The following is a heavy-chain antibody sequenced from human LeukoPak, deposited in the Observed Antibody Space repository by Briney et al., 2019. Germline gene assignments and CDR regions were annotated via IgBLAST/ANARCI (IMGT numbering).Heavy chain of an antibody. CDR3: AREGLIAADALDYFDY. D-gene: IGHD6-13*01. J-gene: IGHJ4*02. V-gene: IGHV1-2*02. CDR1: GYTFTGYY. Sequence: GASVKVSCKASGYTFTGYYMHWVRQAPGQGLEWMGWINPNSGGTNYAQKFQGRVTMTRDMSTSTVYMELSSLRSEDTAVYYCAREGLIAADALDYFDYWGQGTLVTVSS. CDR2: INPNSGGT.